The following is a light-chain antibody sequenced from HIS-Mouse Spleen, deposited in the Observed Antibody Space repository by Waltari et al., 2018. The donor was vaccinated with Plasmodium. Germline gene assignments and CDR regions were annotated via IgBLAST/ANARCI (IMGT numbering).Light chain of an antibody. Sequence: SYELTQPPSVPVSPGQPARITCSGAALPKQYASWSQQKSGQAPVLGIYEDSKRPSGIPEIFSGSSSGTMATWTISGAQVEDEADYYCYSTDSSGNHRVFGGGTKLTVL. J-gene: IGLJ3*02. V-gene: IGLV3-10*01. CDR1: ALPKQY. CDR2: EDS. CDR3: YSTDSSGNHRV.